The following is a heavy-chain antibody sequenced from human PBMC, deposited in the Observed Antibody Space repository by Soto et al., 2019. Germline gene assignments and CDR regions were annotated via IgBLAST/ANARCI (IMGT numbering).Heavy chain of an antibody. CDR3: ARHVSYHTWNYFDY. CDR1: GYSFANYW. D-gene: IGHD3-16*02. CDR2: IYPIDSNT. Sequence: GESLKISCKGSGYSFANYWIGWVRQMPGKGLEWMGIIYPIDSNTKYSPSFQGQVTISADKSISTAYLQWSSLKASDTAMYYCARHVSYHTWNYFDYWGPGTLVTVSS. J-gene: IGHJ4*02. V-gene: IGHV5-51*01.